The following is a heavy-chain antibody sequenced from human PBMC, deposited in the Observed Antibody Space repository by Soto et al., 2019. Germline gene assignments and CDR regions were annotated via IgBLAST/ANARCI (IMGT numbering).Heavy chain of an antibody. CDR1: GGSISSYY. D-gene: IGHD3-16*02. V-gene: IGHV4-59*01. J-gene: IGHJ5*02. CDR2: IYYSGST. CDR3: ARVPYDYVWGSYRYTVPNWFDP. Sequence: PSETQSLTCTVSGGSISSYYWSWIRHPPGKGLEWIGYIYYSGSTNYNPSLKSRVTISVDTSKNQFSLKLSSVTAADTAVYYCARVPYDYVWGSYRYTVPNWFDPWGQGTLVTVSS.